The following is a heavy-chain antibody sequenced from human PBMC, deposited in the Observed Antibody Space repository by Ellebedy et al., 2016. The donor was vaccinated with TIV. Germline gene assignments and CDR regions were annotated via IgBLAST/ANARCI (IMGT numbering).Heavy chain of an antibody. V-gene: IGHV3-7*01. CDR2: IEPDGSEK. Sequence: GGSLRLXXTASGLTFDIYRISWVRQAPGKGLEWVANIEPDGSEKSYAKFVEGRFAISRDNAKSSVFLQMRSLRLEDTAVYYCAVLAAAVRFDFWGQGSPVTVSS. D-gene: IGHD6-25*01. J-gene: IGHJ4*02. CDR1: GLTFDIYR. CDR3: AVLAAAVRFDF.